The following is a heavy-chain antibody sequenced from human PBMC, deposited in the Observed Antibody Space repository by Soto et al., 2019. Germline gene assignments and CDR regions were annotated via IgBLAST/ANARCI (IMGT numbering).Heavy chain of an antibody. J-gene: IGHJ4*02. V-gene: IGHV1-69*04. D-gene: IGHD3-22*01. Sequence: ASVKVSCKASGGTFSSYTISWVRQAPGQGLEWMGRIIPILGIANYAQKFQGRVTITADKSTSTAYMELSSLRSEDTAVYYCARDGGYYYDSSGQLFDYWGQGTLVTVSS. CDR2: IIPILGIA. CDR1: GGTFSSYT. CDR3: ARDGGYYYDSSGQLFDY.